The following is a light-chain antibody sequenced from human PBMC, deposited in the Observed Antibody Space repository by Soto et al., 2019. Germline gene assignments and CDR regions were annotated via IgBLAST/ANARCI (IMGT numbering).Light chain of an antibody. J-gene: IGKJ4*01. CDR3: QPYNNWPF. CDR1: QSVSSN. Sequence: EIVMTQSPATLSVSPGERATLSCRASQSVSSNLAWYQQKPGQAPRLLIYGASTRATGIPARFSGSGSGTEFTLTISSLQSEDFAVYYCQPYNNWPFFGGGTKVEIK. V-gene: IGKV3-15*01. CDR2: GAS.